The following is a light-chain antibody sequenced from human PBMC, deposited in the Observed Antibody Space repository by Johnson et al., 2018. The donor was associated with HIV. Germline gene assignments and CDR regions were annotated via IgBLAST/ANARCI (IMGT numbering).Light chain of an antibody. J-gene: IGLJ1*01. V-gene: IGLV1-51*02. CDR1: SSDLGNYA. Sequence: QAVLTQPPSVSAAPGQKVTISCSGSSSDLGNYAVSWYQQLPGTAPKLLIYENNKRPSGIPDRFSASKSGTSATLGITGLQTGDEADYYCGTWDSSLSTYVFGTGTKVTV. CDR2: ENN. CDR3: GTWDSSLSTYV.